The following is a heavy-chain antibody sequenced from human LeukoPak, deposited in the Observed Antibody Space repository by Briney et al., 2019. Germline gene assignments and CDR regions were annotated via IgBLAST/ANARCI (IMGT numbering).Heavy chain of an antibody. V-gene: IGHV1-46*01. CDR3: ARGGRYSFGGH. Sequence: ASVKVSCKASEYTFTNYYIHWVRQAPGQGLEWMGIINPSGGSTTYAQKFQGRVTMTRDTSTSTVYMELSSLRFEDTAVYFCARGGRYSFGGHWGQGTLVTVSS. D-gene: IGHD5-18*01. CDR2: INPSGGST. CDR1: EYTFTNYY. J-gene: IGHJ4*02.